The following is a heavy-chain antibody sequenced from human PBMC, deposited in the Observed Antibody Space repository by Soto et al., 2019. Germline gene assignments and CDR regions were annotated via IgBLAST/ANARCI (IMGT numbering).Heavy chain of an antibody. CDR1: GGSFNSGPYY. CDR2: THYSGTT. V-gene: IGHV4-31*03. J-gene: IGHJ4*02. CDR3: ARVGYSYNGLDY. Sequence: SETLSLTCTVSGGSFNSGPYYWSWIRQHPGKGLEWIGYTHYSGTTYYNPSLKSRVTLTIDTSQNQFSLKVNSVTAADTAMYYCARVGYSYNGLDYWGQGTLVTVSS. D-gene: IGHD5-18*01.